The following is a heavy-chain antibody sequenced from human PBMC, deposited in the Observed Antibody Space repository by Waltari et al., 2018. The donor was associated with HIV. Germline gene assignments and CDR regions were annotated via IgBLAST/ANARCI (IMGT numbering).Heavy chain of an antibody. Sequence: VPLIQSGAEVRAPGASVKVSCKASGYTFTGHHLHWVRQAPGQGLEWMGRINPNTGGTNYAQKFQARVTMTRDISIGTAYMELTSLRPNDTAVYYCARVTTVTGDSYFYYGMDVWGQGTTVVVSS. D-gene: IGHD4-17*01. CDR1: GYTFTGHH. CDR2: INPNTGGT. J-gene: IGHJ6*02. V-gene: IGHV1-2*06. CDR3: ARVTTVTGDSYFYYGMDV.